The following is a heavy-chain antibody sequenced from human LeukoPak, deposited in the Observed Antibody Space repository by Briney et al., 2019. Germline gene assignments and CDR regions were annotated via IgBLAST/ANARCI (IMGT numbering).Heavy chain of an antibody. J-gene: IGHJ5*01. CDR1: GGSFSGYY. CDR3: ARELYSGYDS. D-gene: IGHD5-12*01. Sequence: SETLSLTCAVYGGSFSGYYWSWIRQPPGKGLEWIGEINHSGSTNYNPSLKSRVTISVDTAKNQFSLNVRSVTAADTAVYYCARELYSGYDSWGQGTLVTVST. V-gene: IGHV4-34*01. CDR2: INHSGST.